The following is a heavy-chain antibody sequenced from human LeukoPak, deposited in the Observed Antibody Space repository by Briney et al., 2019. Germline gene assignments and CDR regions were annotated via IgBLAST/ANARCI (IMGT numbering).Heavy chain of an antibody. V-gene: IGHV3-15*01. CDR3: TADLRL. D-gene: IGHD3-16*01. CDR1: GFTFNTAW. Sequence: GGSLRLSCTVSGFTFNTAWMSWVREAPGKGVEYIGRIKIKTDAGTTYYAAPVKGRFTISRDDSKNTLYLQMNGLKIEDTALYYCTADLRLWGQGTLVTVSS. CDR2: IKIKTDAGTT. J-gene: IGHJ1*01.